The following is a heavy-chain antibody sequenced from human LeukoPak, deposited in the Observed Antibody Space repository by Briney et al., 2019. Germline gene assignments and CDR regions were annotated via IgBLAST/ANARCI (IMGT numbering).Heavy chain of an antibody. CDR2: ISAYNGNT. CDR3: ARRGQWELLRYAFDI. J-gene: IGHJ3*02. V-gene: IGHV1-18*01. CDR1: GYTFSNYG. Sequence: GASVTVSCKASGYTFSNYGIRWVRQAPGQGLAWMGWISAYNGNTNYAQKLQGRVTMTTDTSTSTAYMELRSLRSDDTAVYYCARRGQWELLRYAFDIWGQGTMVTVSS. D-gene: IGHD1-26*01.